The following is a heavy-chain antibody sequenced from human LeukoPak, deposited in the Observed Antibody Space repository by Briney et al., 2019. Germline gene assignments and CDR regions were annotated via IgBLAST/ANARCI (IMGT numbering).Heavy chain of an antibody. V-gene: IGHV4-38-2*02. CDR1: GYSISSGYY. Sequence: SETLSLTCTVSGYSISSGYYWSWIRQPPGKGLEWIGSIYHSGSTYYNPSLKSRVTISVDTSKNQFSLKLSSVTAADTAVYYCARDQSTYYDYVWGSYRPYFDYWGQGTLVTVSS. J-gene: IGHJ4*02. CDR2: IYHSGST. CDR3: ARDQSTYYDYVWGSYRPYFDY. D-gene: IGHD3-16*02.